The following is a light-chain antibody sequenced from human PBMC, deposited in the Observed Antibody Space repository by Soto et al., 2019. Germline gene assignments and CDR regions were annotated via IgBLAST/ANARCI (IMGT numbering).Light chain of an antibody. CDR1: QSISRN. CDR3: QQSYSTPLT. J-gene: IGKJ4*01. Sequence: DIQMTQSPSSLSASVGDRVTITCRASQSISRNLNWYQQKPGKAPKLLIYASSTLQTGDPSRFSGSGSGTDFTLTINSLQPEDFAAYSCQQSYSTPLTFGGGTKVDI. V-gene: IGKV1-39*01. CDR2: ASS.